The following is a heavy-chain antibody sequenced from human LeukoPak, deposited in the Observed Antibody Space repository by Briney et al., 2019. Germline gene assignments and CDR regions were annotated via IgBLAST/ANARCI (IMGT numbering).Heavy chain of an antibody. CDR2: INPNGGGT. Sequence: ASVKVSCKASGYTFTGYYMHWVRQAPGQGLEWMGWINPNGGGTNYAQKFQGRVTMTRDTSISTAYMELSRLRSDDTAVYYCARSPKDIVVVPAAIQYYYYGMDVWGQGTTVTVSS. CDR3: ARSPKDIVVVPAAIQYYYYGMDV. J-gene: IGHJ6*02. CDR1: GYTFTGYY. V-gene: IGHV1-2*02. D-gene: IGHD2-2*02.